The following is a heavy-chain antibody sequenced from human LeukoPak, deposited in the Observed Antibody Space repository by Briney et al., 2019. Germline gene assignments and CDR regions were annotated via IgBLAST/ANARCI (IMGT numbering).Heavy chain of an antibody. V-gene: IGHV1-2*02. CDR1: GYTFTSYD. CDR3: ARGYSSGWLNYYMDV. J-gene: IGHJ6*03. CDR2: MNPNSGGT. Sequence: ASVKVSCKASGYTFTSYDINWVRQATGQGLEWMGWMNPNSGGTNYAQKFQGRVTMTRDTSISTAYMELSRLRSDDTAVYYCARGYSSGWLNYYMDVWGKGTTVTVSS. D-gene: IGHD6-19*01.